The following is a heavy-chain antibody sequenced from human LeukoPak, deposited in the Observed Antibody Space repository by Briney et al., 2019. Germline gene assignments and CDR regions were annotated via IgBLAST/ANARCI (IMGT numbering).Heavy chain of an antibody. D-gene: IGHD3-16*01. CDR2: ISGTGGST. V-gene: IGHV3-23*01. CDR3: AKGFGDYYYYYMDV. CDR1: GFTFSNYA. Sequence: GGSLRLSCAASGFTFSNYAMIWVRQAPGKGLEWVSAISGTGGSTYYPDSVKGRFTISRDNSKNTLYLQMNRLRAGDTAVYYCAKGFGDYYYYYMDVWGKGTTVTVSS. J-gene: IGHJ6*03.